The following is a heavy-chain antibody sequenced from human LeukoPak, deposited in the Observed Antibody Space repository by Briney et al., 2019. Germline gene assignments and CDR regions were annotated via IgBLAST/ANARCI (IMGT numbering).Heavy chain of an antibody. D-gene: IGHD4-11*01. Sequence: PSETLSLTCTVSGGSISGYYWSWIRQPPGKGLEYIGYIYYSGSTNYNPSLKSRVTISVDTSKHQFSLKLSSVTAADTAVYYCARVPLLQGYYYMDVWGKGTTVTVSS. CDR3: ARVPLLQGYYYMDV. CDR1: GGSISGYY. J-gene: IGHJ6*03. CDR2: IYYSGST. V-gene: IGHV4-59*01.